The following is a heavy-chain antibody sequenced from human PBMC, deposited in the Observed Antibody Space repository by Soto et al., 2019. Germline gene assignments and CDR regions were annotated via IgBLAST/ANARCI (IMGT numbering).Heavy chain of an antibody. V-gene: IGHV3-9*01. D-gene: IGHD2-21*01. CDR1: GFTFDDYA. CDR3: AKDGRPFGRYCLYYFDY. J-gene: IGHJ4*02. Sequence: EVQLVESGGGLVQPGRSLRLSCAASGFTFDDYAMHWVRQAPGKGLEWVSGISWNSGSIGYADSVKGRFTISRDNAKNSLYLQINSLRAEDTALYYCAKDGRPFGRYCLYYFDYWGQGTLVTVSS. CDR2: ISWNSGSI.